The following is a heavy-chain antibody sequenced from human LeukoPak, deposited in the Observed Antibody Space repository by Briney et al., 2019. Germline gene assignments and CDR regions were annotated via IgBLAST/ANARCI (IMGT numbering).Heavy chain of an antibody. CDR1: GFTFSSYA. J-gene: IGHJ4*02. CDR2: ISGSGGST. CDR3: AKDWTTGGSSYQDS. D-gene: IGHD2-15*01. V-gene: IGHV3-23*01. Sequence: GGSLRLSCAASGFTFSSYAMSWVRQAPGKGLEGVSAISGSGGSTYYADSVKGRFTISRDNSKDTLYLQMTSLRPEDTAVYFCAKDWTTGGSSYQDSWGQGTLVTVSS.